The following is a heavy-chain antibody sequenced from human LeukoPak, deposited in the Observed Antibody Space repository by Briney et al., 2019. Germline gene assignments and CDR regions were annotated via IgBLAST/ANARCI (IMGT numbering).Heavy chain of an antibody. V-gene: IGHV3-23*01. Sequence: GGSLRLSCAASGFTFSIYAMSWVRQAPGKGLQWVSSITSSGDGTYYADSVKGRFTISRDNSENMLYLQMNSLRVEDTAVYFCAKDRPNYCGSNGHYYRRDGDYWGQGTLVTVSS. CDR2: ITSSGDGT. J-gene: IGHJ4*02. CDR3: AKDRPNYCGSNGHYYRRDGDY. D-gene: IGHD3-22*01. CDR1: GFTFSIYA.